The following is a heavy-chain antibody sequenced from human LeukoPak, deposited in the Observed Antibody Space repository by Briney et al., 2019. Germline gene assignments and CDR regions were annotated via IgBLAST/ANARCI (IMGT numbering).Heavy chain of an antibody. D-gene: IGHD5-18*01. CDR2: ISSSSSYI. CDR3: ARVVDTAMVTYCYYGMDV. Sequence: GGSLRLSCAASGFTFSSYSMNWVRQAPGKGLEWVSSISSSSSYIYYADSVKGRFTISRDNAKNSLYLQMNSLRAEDTAVYYCARVVDTAMVTYCYYGMDVWGQGTTVTVSS. J-gene: IGHJ6*02. V-gene: IGHV3-21*01. CDR1: GFTFSSYS.